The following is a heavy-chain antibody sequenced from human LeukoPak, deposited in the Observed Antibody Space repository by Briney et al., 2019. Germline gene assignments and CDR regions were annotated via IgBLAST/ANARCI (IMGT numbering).Heavy chain of an antibody. D-gene: IGHD3-3*01. CDR2: INHSGTT. CDR3: ARGPTTYYDFWSGPVFDY. V-gene: IGHV4-34*01. CDR1: GGPFSGYY. Sequence: PSETLSLTCAVYGGPFSGYYWSWIRQPPGKGLEWIGEINHSGTTNYNPSLKSRVTISVDTSKNQFSLNLSSVTAADTAVYYCARGPTTYYDFWSGPVFDYWGQGTLVTVSS. J-gene: IGHJ4*02.